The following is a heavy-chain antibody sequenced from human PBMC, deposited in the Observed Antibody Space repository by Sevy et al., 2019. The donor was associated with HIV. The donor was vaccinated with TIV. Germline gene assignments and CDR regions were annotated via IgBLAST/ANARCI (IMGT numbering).Heavy chain of an antibody. CDR2: ISSSSSYI. CDR1: GFTFSSYS. Sequence: GGSPRLSCAASGFTFSSYSMNWVRQAPGKGLEWVSSISSSSSYIYYADSVKGRFTISRDNAKNSLYLQMNSLRAEDTAVYYCASFAAGTTRYYYYYMDVWGKGTTVTVSS. D-gene: IGHD6-13*01. CDR3: ASFAAGTTRYYYYYMDV. J-gene: IGHJ6*03. V-gene: IGHV3-21*01.